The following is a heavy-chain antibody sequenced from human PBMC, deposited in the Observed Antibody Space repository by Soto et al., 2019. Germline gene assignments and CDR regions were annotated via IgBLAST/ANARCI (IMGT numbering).Heavy chain of an antibody. D-gene: IGHD3-22*01. V-gene: IGHV6-1*01. J-gene: IGHJ3*02. CDR3: ARAGGSGYYYESSDAFDI. CDR1: GDSVSSNSAA. Sequence: SQTLSLTCAISGDSVSSNSAAWNWIRQSPSRGLEWLGRTYYRSKWYNDYAVSVKSRITINPDTSKNQFSLQLNSVTPEDTAVYYCARAGGSGYYYESSDAFDIWGQGTMVTVSS. CDR2: TYYRSKWYN.